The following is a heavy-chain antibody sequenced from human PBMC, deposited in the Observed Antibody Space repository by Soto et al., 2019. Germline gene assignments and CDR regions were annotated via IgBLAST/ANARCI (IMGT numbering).Heavy chain of an antibody. V-gene: IGHV1-69*13. CDR3: APEPIRSSWWSWFDP. CDR2: IIPIFGTA. J-gene: IGHJ5*02. D-gene: IGHD2-15*01. CDR1: GGTFSSYA. Sequence: SVKVSCKASGGTFSSYAISWVRQAPGQGLEWMGGIIPIFGTANYAQKFQGRVTITADECTSTAYMELSSLRSEDTVVYYCAPEPIRSSWWSWFDPWGQGTLVTVSS.